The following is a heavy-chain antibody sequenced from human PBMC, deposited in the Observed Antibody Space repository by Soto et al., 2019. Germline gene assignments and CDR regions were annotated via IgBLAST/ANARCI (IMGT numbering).Heavy chain of an antibody. D-gene: IGHD7-27*01. CDR2: ISSSSSVI. CDR1: GGSFSGYY. J-gene: IGHJ6*03. CDR3: ARDLSWGSNWYYYMGV. Sequence: LSLTCAVYGGSFSGYYWSWIRQPPGKGLEWVSYISSSSSVIDYADSVKGRFTVSRDNARNSLYLQMNSLRAEDTAVYYCARDLSWGSNWYYYMGVWGKGTTVTVSS. V-gene: IGHV3-11*06.